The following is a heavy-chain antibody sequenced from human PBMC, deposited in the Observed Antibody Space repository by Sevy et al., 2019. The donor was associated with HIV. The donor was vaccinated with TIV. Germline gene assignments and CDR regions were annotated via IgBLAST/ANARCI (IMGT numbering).Heavy chain of an antibody. V-gene: IGHV3-30*04. Sequence: GGSLRLSCAASGFTFSNYAMHWVRQAPGKGLEWVAVISYDGSNKYYADSVKGRSTISRDNSKNTLFLQMKSLRAEDTDIYYCAREAAEGPYSSSWYSTWFDPWGQGTLVTVSS. D-gene: IGHD6-13*01. CDR2: ISYDGSNK. CDR3: AREAAEGPYSSSWYSTWFDP. CDR1: GFTFSNYA. J-gene: IGHJ5*02.